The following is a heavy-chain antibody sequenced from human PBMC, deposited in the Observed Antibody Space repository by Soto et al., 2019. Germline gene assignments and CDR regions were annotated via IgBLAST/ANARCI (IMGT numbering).Heavy chain of an antibody. CDR3: VKSRGGNNFDFFD. V-gene: IGHV1-69*06. D-gene: IGHD5-12*01. CDR2: IIPIFGTA. J-gene: IGHJ4*02. CDR1: GGTFSSYA. Sequence: SVKVSCKASGGTFSSYAISWVRQAPGQGLEWMGGIIPIFGTANYAQKFQGRVTITADKSKNTLYLQMSSLSADDTAVYYCVKSRGGNNFDFFDWGQGALVTVSS.